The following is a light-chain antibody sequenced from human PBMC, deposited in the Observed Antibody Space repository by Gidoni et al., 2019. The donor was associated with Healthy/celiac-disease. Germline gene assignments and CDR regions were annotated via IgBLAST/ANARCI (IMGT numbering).Light chain of an antibody. J-gene: IGKJ4*01. Sequence: IVMTQPPLSLPVTPGEPASISCRSSQSLLHSNGYNYLDWYLQKPGQSPQLLIYLGSNRASGVPDRFSGSGSGTDFTLKISRVEAEDVGVYYCMQALQTPYTFGGGTKVEIK. CDR3: MQALQTPYT. V-gene: IGKV2-28*01. CDR2: LGS. CDR1: QSLLHSNGYNY.